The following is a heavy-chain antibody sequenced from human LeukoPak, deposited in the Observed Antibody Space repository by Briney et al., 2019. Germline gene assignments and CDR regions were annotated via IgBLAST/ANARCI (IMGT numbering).Heavy chain of an antibody. CDR1: GGSFSGYY. Sequence: KPSETLSLTCAVYGGSFSGYYWSWIRQPPGKGREWIGEINHSGSTNYNPSLKSRVTISVDTSKNQFSLKLSSVTAADTAVYYCARGWGPPCSGGSCYVDYWGQGTLVTVSS. J-gene: IGHJ4*02. CDR2: INHSGST. D-gene: IGHD2-15*01. CDR3: ARGWGPPCSGGSCYVDY. V-gene: IGHV4-34*01.